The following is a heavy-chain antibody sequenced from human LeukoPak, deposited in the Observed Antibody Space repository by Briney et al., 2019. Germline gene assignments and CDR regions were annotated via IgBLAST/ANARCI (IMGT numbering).Heavy chain of an antibody. J-gene: IGHJ1*01. CDR3: ARVRYSGYDFQPSAEYFHH. V-gene: IGHV3-30*04. CDR1: GFTFSTYA. D-gene: IGHD5-12*01. CDR2: ISYDGSNK. Sequence: GGSLRLSCAASGFTFSTYAMHWVRQAPGKGLDWVAVISYDGSNKYYADSVKGRFTTSRDNSENTLYLQMNSLRAEDTAVYYCARVRYSGYDFQPSAEYFHHWGQGTLVTVSS.